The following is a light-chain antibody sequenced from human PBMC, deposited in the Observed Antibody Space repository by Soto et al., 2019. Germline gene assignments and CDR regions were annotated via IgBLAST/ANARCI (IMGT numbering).Light chain of an antibody. V-gene: IGLV1-36*01. CDR3: ATWEDRLTAWV. J-gene: IGLJ3*02. CDR2: YND. Sequence: QSVLTQSPSVSGAPRQSVNISCSGNNSNIGSNAVHWYQQLPGKAPKLLMYYNDMLPSGDSDRFSGSKSGTSASLAISGLQCEDEGGYYCATWEDRLTAWVFGCGTKLTVL. CDR1: NSNIGSNA.